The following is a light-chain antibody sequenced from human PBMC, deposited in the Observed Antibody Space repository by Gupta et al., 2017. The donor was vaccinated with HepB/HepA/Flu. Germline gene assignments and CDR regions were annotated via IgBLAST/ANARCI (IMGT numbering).Light chain of an antibody. V-gene: IGKV2-28*01. Sequence: DIVMTQSPLSLHVTPGEPASISCRSSQSLLHSNGHKYLDWYLQKPGQSPQLLIYWGSNRASGVPDRFSGSGSGTDFTLKISRVEAEDVGVYYCMQALQTPVTFGQGTKLEIK. J-gene: IGKJ2*01. CDR3: MQALQTPVT. CDR2: WGS. CDR1: QSLLHSNGHKY.